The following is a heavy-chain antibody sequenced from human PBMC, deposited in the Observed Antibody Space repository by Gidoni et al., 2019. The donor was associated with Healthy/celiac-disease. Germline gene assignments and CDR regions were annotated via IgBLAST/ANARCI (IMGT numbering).Heavy chain of an antibody. V-gene: IGHV1-69*06. CDR3: ASSLGVVVAATPGD. CDR2: IIPIFGTA. J-gene: IGHJ4*02. CDR1: GGTFSSYA. Sequence: QVQLVQSGAEVKKPGSSVKVSCKASGGTFSSYAISWVRQAPGKGLEWLGGIIPIFGTANYAQKFQGRVTITADKSTSTAYMELSSLRSEDTAVYYCASSLGVVVAATPGDWGQGTLVTVSS. D-gene: IGHD2-15*01.